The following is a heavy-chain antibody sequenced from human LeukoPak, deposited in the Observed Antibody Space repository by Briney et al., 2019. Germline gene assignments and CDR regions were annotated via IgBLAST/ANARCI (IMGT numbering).Heavy chain of an antibody. Sequence: SETLSLTCTVSGGSISSSYWSWLRQPPGKGLEWIGYVYHTGNTNYNPSLKSRVTISVDASKNQFSLKLSSVTAADTAVYYCARGEIAVAGTRAFDIWGQGTMVTVSS. D-gene: IGHD6-19*01. CDR2: VYHTGNT. J-gene: IGHJ3*02. CDR1: GGSISSSY. CDR3: ARGEIAVAGTRAFDI. V-gene: IGHV4-59*08.